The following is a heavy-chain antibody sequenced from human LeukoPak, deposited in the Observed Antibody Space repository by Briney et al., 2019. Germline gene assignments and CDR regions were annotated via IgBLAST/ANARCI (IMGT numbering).Heavy chain of an antibody. V-gene: IGHV1-18*01. CDR2: ISPYNGNT. Sequence: GASVKVSCKASGYTFTTFGISWVRQAPGQGLEWMGWISPYNGNTNYAQNLQGRLTMTTDTSTTTAYMVLRSLRSDDTAVYYCARMDCLSPGCYTLDYWGQGTLVTVSS. CDR3: ARMDCLSPGCYTLDY. J-gene: IGHJ4*02. CDR1: GYTFTTFG. D-gene: IGHD2-2*02.